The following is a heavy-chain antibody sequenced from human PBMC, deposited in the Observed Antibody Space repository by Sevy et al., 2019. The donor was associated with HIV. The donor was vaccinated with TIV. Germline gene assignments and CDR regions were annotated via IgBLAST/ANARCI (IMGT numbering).Heavy chain of an antibody. CDR3: ARSKSNTAMVSSDY. V-gene: IGHV3-48*01. CDR2: ISSSSSTM. Sequence: GGFLRLSCAASEFSFSSYSMNWVRQAPGQGLEWISYISSSSSTMYYADSVKGRFTISRDNAKNSLYLQMNTLRAEDTAESYCARSKSNTAMVSSDYWGQGTLVTVSS. J-gene: IGHJ4*02. D-gene: IGHD5-18*01. CDR1: EFSFSSYS.